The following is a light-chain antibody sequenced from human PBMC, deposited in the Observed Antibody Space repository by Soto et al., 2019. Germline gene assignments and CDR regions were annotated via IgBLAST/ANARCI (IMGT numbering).Light chain of an antibody. CDR1: QGISSY. CDR3: QQYYSYPIT. J-gene: IGKJ4*01. V-gene: IGKV1-8*01. Sequence: AIRMTQSPSSFSASTGDRVTITCRASQGISSYLAWYQQKPGKPPKLLIYAASTLQSGVPSRFSGSGSGTDFTLTISCLQSEDFATYYCQQYYSYPITFGGGTKVEIK. CDR2: AAS.